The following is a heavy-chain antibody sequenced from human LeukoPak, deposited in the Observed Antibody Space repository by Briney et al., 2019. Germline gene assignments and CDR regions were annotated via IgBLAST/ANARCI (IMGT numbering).Heavy chain of an antibody. CDR2: IRYDGSNK. J-gene: IGHJ4*02. CDR3: AKVRRDIFTLDY. V-gene: IGHV3-30*02. Sequence: GGSLRLSCAASGFTFSSYAMSWVRQAPGKGLEWVAFIRYDGSNKYYADSVKGRFTISRDNSKNTLYLQMNSLRAEDTAVYYCAKVRRDIFTLDYWGQGTLVTVSS. CDR1: GFTFSSYA. D-gene: IGHD3-9*01.